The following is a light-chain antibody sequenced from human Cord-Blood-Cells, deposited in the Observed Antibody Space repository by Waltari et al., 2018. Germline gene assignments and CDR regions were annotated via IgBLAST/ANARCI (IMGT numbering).Light chain of an antibody. CDR1: QRISSY. CDR3: QQSYSTPRT. V-gene: IGKV1-39*01. CDR2: AAS. Sequence: IQMTQSPSSPSASVVDRVTITCRASQRISSYLNWYQQKPGKAPKLLISAASSMQSGVPSRFSGSGSGTDFTLTISSLQPEDFATYYWQQSYSTPRTFGQGTKEEIK. J-gene: IGKJ1*01.